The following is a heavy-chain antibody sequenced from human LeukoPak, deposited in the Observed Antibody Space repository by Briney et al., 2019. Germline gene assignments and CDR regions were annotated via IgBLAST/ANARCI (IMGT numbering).Heavy chain of an antibody. D-gene: IGHD3-10*01. CDR1: GFTFSSYA. CDR3: AKDKGRFSKHFGY. CDR2: ISGSGGST. J-gene: IGHJ4*02. V-gene: IGHV3-23*01. Sequence: GGSLRLSCAASGFTFSSYAMSWVSQAPGKGLEWVSAISGSGGSTYYADSVKGRFTISRDNSKNTLYLQMNSLRAEDTAVYYCAKDKGRFSKHFGYWGQGTLVTVSS.